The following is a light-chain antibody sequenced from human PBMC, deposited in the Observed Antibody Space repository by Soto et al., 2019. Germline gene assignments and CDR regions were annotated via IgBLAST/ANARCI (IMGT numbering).Light chain of an antibody. CDR1: SSDIGGYYY. Sequence: QSALTQPASVSGSPGQSITISCTGTSSDIGGYYYVSWYQHHPGKAPKLLIYQVTNRPSRVSNRFSGSKSGNTASLTISGLQADDEADYYCSSYTSSSPGFGGGTKLTVL. CDR2: QVT. J-gene: IGLJ2*01. V-gene: IGLV2-14*01. CDR3: SSYTSSSPG.